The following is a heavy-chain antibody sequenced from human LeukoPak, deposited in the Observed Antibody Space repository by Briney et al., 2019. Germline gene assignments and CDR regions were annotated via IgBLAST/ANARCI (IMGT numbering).Heavy chain of an antibody. D-gene: IGHD3-9*01. CDR2: VRDRANSYAT. CDR3: TRQRPQTGTFDY. Sequence: GGSLKLSCAASGFSFSDPPMHWVRQASGKGLEWVGRVRDRANSYATGYAASVEGRFTISRDDSENTAYLQMNSLIIEDTAVYYCTRQRPQTGTFDYWGQGVLVTVSS. CDR1: GFSFSDPP. J-gene: IGHJ4*02. V-gene: IGHV3-73*01.